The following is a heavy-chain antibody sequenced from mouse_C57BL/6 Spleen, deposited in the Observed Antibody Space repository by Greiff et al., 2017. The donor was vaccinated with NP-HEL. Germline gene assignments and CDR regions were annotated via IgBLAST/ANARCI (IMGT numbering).Heavy chain of an antibody. CDR1: GYSITSDY. CDR3: ARRGYYGSSFWYFDY. J-gene: IGHJ2*01. CDR2: ISYSGST. V-gene: IGHV3-8*01. D-gene: IGHD1-1*01. Sequence: EVHLVESGPGLAKPSQTLSLTCSVTGYSITSDYWNWIRKFPGNKLDDMGYISYSGSTYYNPSLKSRISITRDTSKNLYYLQLNSVTTEDTATYYCARRGYYGSSFWYFDYWGQGTTLTVSS.